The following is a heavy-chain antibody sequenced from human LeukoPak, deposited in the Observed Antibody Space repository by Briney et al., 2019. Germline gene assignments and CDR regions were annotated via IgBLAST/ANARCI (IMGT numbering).Heavy chain of an antibody. J-gene: IGHJ3*02. Sequence: GASVKVSCKASGGTFSSYAISWVRQAPGQGLEWMGGIIPIFGTANYAQKFQGRVTITADESTSTAYMELSSLRSEDTAVYYCARGGAFLAYCGGDCYLNAFDIWGQGTMVTVSS. CDR3: ARGGAFLAYCGGDCYLNAFDI. D-gene: IGHD2-21*01. CDR2: IIPIFGTA. V-gene: IGHV1-69*13. CDR1: GGTFSSYA.